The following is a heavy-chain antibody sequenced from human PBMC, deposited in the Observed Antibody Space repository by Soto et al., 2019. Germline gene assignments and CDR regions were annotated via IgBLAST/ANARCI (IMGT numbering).Heavy chain of an antibody. CDR1: GFTFSSYW. D-gene: IGHD4-17*01. V-gene: IGHV3-74*01. J-gene: IGHJ5*02. Sequence: EVQLVESGGGLVQPGGSLRLSCAASGFTFSSYWMHWVRQAPGKGLVWVSRINSDGSSTSYADSVKGRFTISRDNAKNTLYLQMNSLRAEDTAVYYCARDKADYGDYGPFDPWGQGTLVTFSS. CDR2: INSDGSST. CDR3: ARDKADYGDYGPFDP.